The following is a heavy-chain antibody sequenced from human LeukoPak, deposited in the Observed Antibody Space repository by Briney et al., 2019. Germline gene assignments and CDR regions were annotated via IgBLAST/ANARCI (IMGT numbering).Heavy chain of an antibody. Sequence: ASVKVSCRVSGYSLSDLSIHWVRHVAAKGLEWMGGFEPEEGAHGETIFAQKFEDRLTLTEDTSADTAYMELVRLTSEDTAVYYCAADRLEIYALHIWGQGTAVTVSS. J-gene: IGHJ3*02. D-gene: IGHD1-1*01. CDR2: FEPEEGAHGET. V-gene: IGHV1-24*01. CDR3: AADRLEIYALHI. CDR1: GYSLSDLS.